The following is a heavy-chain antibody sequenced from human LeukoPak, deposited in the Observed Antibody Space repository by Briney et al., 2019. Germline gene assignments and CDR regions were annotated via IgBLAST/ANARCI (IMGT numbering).Heavy chain of an antibody. Sequence: GGSLRLSCAASGFTFSSYSMNWARQAPGKGLEWVSSISSSSSYIYYADSVKGRFTISRDNSKNTLYLQMNSLRAGDTAIYHCAKIGVIGNWYYDVWGRGTLVTVSS. CDR3: AKIGVIGNWYYDV. J-gene: IGHJ2*01. D-gene: IGHD3-10*01. CDR1: GFTFSSYS. CDR2: ISSSSSYI. V-gene: IGHV3-21*04.